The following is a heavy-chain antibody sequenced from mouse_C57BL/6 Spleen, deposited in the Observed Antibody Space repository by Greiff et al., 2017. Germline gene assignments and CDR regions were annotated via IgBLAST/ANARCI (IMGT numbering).Heavy chain of an antibody. V-gene: IGHV1-20*01. Sequence: EVQLQQSGPELVKPGDSVKISCKASGYSFTGYFMNWVMQSHGKSLEWIGRINPYNGDTFYNQKFKGKATLTVDKSSSTAHMELRSLTSEDTAVYYCARGDDDDYAMDYWGKGTSVTVSS. CDR2: INPYNGDT. D-gene: IGHD2-4*01. CDR3: ARGDDDDYAMDY. J-gene: IGHJ4*01. CDR1: GYSFTGYF.